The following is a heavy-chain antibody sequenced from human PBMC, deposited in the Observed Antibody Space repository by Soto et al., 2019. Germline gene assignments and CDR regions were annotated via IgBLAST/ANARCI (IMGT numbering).Heavy chain of an antibody. Sequence: GGSLRLSWTVSGFAFRHNYLTWIRQAPGKGLEWLSYINTGGSPAYYADSVKGRFTISTDIAKKSLYLQMDSLRADDTGVYYCATGGIYYETWGKGPLVTVSS. CDR3: ATGGIYYET. CDR1: GFAFRHNY. CDR2: INTGGSPA. D-gene: IGHD1-26*01. J-gene: IGHJ5*02. V-gene: IGHV3-11*01.